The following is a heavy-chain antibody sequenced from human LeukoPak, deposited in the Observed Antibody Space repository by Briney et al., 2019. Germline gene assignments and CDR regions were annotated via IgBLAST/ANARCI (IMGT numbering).Heavy chain of an antibody. CDR1: GFTFSDYY. CDR2: ISNSGGAT. V-gene: IGHV3-11*01. J-gene: IGHJ4*02. CDR3: ARESYYGSGTYFNFDS. Sequence: GGSLRLSCAASGFTFSDYYISWIRQAPGKGLEWVSYISNSGGATNYGDSVRGRLTISRDNSKNSLYLEMNSLRAEDTAIYFCARESYYGSGTYFNFDSWGQGILVTVSS. D-gene: IGHD3-10*01.